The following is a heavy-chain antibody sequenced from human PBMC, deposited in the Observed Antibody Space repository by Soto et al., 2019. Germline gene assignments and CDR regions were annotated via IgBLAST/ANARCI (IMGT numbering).Heavy chain of an antibody. J-gene: IGHJ4*02. Sequence: QVQLVESGGGVVQPGKSLRLSCAASGFTFSRYGMHWVRQAPGKGLACVAVVWFDGKNKYYSDSVKGRFTISRDTSDNTLYLRMNTLRAEDTALYYRASDRGANSGFDVPGAYWGQGIMVIVSS. CDR3: ASDRGANSGFDVPGAY. V-gene: IGHV3-33*01. D-gene: IGHD5-12*01. CDR1: GFTFSRYG. CDR2: VWFDGKNK.